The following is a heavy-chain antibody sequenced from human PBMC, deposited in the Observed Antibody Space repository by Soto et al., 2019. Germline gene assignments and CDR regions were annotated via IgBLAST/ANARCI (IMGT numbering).Heavy chain of an antibody. CDR1: GFTFSSYA. CDR3: VKDQSTVRYSSSWGSFDY. V-gene: IGHV3-64D*08. CDR2: ISSNGGST. J-gene: IGHJ4*02. D-gene: IGHD6-13*01. Sequence: EVQLVESGGGLVQPGGSLRLSCSASGFTFSSYAMHWVRQAPGKGLEYVSAISSNGGSTYYADSVKGRFTISRDNSKNTLYLQMSSLRAEDTAVYYCVKDQSTVRYSSSWGSFDYWGQGTLVTVSS.